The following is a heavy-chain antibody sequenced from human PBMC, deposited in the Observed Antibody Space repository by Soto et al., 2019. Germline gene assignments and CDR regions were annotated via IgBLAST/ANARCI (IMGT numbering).Heavy chain of an antibody. D-gene: IGHD3-10*01. CDR2: IWYDGSNK. V-gene: IGHV3-33*01. Sequence: QVQLVEGGGGVVQPGRSLRLACAASRFTFSRYGMQCVRQAPGKGLEGVAVIWYDGSNKYYTDSVKGRFTITRDNSKNTLYLRMTSMRAEDTAVYYCARDGPMVRGAAYYFDYWGRGALVTVS. CDR1: RFTFSRYG. CDR3: ARDGPMVRGAAYYFDY. J-gene: IGHJ4*02.